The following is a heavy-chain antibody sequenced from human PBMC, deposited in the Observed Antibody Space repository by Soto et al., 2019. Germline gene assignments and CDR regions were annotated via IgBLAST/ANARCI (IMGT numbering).Heavy chain of an antibody. D-gene: IGHD1-26*01. V-gene: IGHV3-30*03. CDR2: ISYDGSNK. CDR3: ARSPYSVSYLAYFDY. Sequence: GGSLRLSCAASGFRFSSYGMHWVRQAPGKGLEWEAVISYDGSNKYYADSVKGRFTISRDNSKNTLYLQMNSLRAEDTAVYYCARSPYSVSYLAYFDYWGQGTLVTVSS. J-gene: IGHJ4*02. CDR1: GFRFSSYG.